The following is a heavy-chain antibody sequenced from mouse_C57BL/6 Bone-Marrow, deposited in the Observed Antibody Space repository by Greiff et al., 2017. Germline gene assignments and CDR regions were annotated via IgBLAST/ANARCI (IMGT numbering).Heavy chain of an antibody. CDR1: GYTFTEYT. V-gene: IGHV1-62-2*01. CDR2: FYPGSGSI. Sequence: VQLQQSGAELVKPGASVKLSCKASGYTFTEYTIHWVKQRSGQGLEWIGWFYPGSGSIKYNEKFKDKATLTADKSSSTVYMELRRLTSEDSAVYCCARHAYPDYYGAAWFAYWGQGTLVTGSA. D-gene: IGHD1-1*01. J-gene: IGHJ3*01. CDR3: ARHAYPDYYGAAWFAY.